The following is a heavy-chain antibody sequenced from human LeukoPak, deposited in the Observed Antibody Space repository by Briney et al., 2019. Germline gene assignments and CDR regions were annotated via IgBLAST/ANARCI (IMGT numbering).Heavy chain of an antibody. V-gene: IGHV4-39*07. J-gene: IGHJ6*03. CDR1: GGSISSSSYY. CDR2: IYYSGST. CDR3: ARVVGLNYYYYYMDV. D-gene: IGHD3-10*01. Sequence: SETLSLTCTVSGGSISSSSYYWGWIRQPPGKGLEWIGSIYYSGSTYYNPSLKSRVTISVDTSKNQFSLKLSSVTAADTAVYYCARVVGLNYYYYYMDVWGKGTTVTISS.